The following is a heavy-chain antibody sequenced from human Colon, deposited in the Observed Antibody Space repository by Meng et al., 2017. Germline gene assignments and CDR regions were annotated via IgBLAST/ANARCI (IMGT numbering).Heavy chain of an antibody. CDR1: NGSINSADYY. J-gene: IGHJ4*02. Sequence: QVQLQESGPGLVKPSQTLSLTCHNSNGSINSADYYWNWIRQPPGKGPEWLGYIHSSGNTYYTPSLKSRLAMSLDTSKNQFSLRLTSVTAADTAVYYCARNPVIPDARTFDFWGQGALVTVSS. CDR3: ARNPVIPDARTFDF. D-gene: IGHD2-2*01. V-gene: IGHV4-30-4*01. CDR2: IHSSGNT.